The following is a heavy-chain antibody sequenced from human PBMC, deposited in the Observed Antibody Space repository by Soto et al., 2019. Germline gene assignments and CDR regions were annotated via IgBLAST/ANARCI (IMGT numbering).Heavy chain of an antibody. J-gene: IGHJ4*02. CDR2: IYESGST. D-gene: IGHD3-16*02. V-gene: IGHV4-39*01. CDR3: ARLGVWGSYRPQYFDH. Sequence: SETLSLTCTVSGASIVSSNLYWGWVRQPPGKGPEWIGSIYESGSTYFNPSLRSRVTMSVDTSKNQFSLHLTSVTAADTAMYYCARLGVWGSYRPQYFDHWGQGTLVTVSS. CDR1: GASIVSSNLY.